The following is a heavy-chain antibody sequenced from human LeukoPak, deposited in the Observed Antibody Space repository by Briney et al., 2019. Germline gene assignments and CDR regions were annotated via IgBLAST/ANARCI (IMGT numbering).Heavy chain of an antibody. CDR1: GFTFSSYA. V-gene: IGHV3-23*01. CDR2: ISGSGGST. Sequence: GGSLRLSCAASGFTFSSYAMSWVRQAPGKGLEWVSAISGSGGSTYYADSVKGRFTISRDNSKNTLYLQMNSLRAEDTAVYYCAKDRAYYYDSSGYYSNAFDIWGQGTMVTVSS. J-gene: IGHJ3*02. D-gene: IGHD3-22*01. CDR3: AKDRAYYYDSSGYYSNAFDI.